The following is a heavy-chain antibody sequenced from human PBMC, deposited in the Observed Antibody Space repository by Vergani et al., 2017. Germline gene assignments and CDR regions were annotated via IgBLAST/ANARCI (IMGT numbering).Heavy chain of an antibody. Sequence: QVQLVQSGAEVKKPGASVKVSCKASGYTFTGYYMHWVRQAPGQGLEWMGWINPNSGGTNYAQKFQGRVTMTRDTSISTAYMELSRLRSDDTAVYYCAGENYYYDSSGYYFSHAFDIWGQGTMVTVSS. CDR1: GYTFTGYY. V-gene: IGHV1-2*02. J-gene: IGHJ3*02. CDR3: AGENYYYDSSGYYFSHAFDI. CDR2: INPNSGGT. D-gene: IGHD3-22*01.